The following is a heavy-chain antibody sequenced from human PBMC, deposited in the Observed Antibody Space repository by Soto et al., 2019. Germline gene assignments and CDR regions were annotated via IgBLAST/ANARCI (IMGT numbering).Heavy chain of an antibody. CDR1: GFSFSDYY. CDR3: ARQLRARGIVHEVFDI. V-gene: IGHV3-11*06. CDR2: ISNSGDDK. Sequence: QVRLVESGGGLVKPGGSVRLSCAASGFSFSDYYMSWIRQAPGKGLEWVSRISNSGDDKDNADSVEGRLTISRDNAENSLYLQMSSLRAEDTAVYYCARQLRARGIVHEVFDIWGQGTMVTVSS. J-gene: IGHJ3*02. D-gene: IGHD2-8*01.